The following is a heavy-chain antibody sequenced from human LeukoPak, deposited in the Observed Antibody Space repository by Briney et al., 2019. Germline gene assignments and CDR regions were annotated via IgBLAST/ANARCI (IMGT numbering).Heavy chain of an antibody. CDR1: GGTFSSYA. J-gene: IGHJ3*02. CDR3: AKEKYYSFAFDI. V-gene: IGHV1-69*05. D-gene: IGHD4-11*01. Sequence: SVKVSCKASGGTFSSYAISWVRQAPGQGLEWMGGIIPIFGTANYAQKFQGRVTITTDESTSTAYMELSSLRSEDTAVYYCAKEKYYSFAFDIWGQGTMVTVSS. CDR2: IIPIFGTA.